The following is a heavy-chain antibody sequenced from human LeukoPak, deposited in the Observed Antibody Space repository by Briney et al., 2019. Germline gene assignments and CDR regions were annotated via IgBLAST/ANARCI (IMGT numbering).Heavy chain of an antibody. V-gene: IGHV1-69*06. CDR1: GGTFSSYA. CDR2: IIPIFGTA. J-gene: IGHJ5*02. Sequence: SVKVSCKASGGTFSSYAISWVRQAPGQGLEWMGGIIPIFGTANYAQKFQGRVTITADKSTSTAYMELSSLRSEDTAVYYCARNLIGYSSGWYWFDPWGQGTLVTVSS. CDR3: ARNLIGYSSGWYWFDP. D-gene: IGHD6-19*01.